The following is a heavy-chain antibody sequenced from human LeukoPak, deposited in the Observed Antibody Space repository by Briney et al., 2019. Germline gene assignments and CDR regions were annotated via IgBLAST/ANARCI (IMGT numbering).Heavy chain of an antibody. CDR1: GGSISSGDYY. CDR2: IYYSGST. J-gene: IGHJ4*02. Sequence: SQTLSLTCTVSGGSISSGDYYWSWIRQPPGKGLEWIGYIYYSGSTYYNPSLKSRVTISVDTSKSQFSLKLSSVTAADTAAYYCARSRVLRYFDWLFPFDYWGQGTLVTVSS. V-gene: IGHV4-30-4*08. CDR3: ARSRVLRYFDWLFPFDY. D-gene: IGHD3-9*01.